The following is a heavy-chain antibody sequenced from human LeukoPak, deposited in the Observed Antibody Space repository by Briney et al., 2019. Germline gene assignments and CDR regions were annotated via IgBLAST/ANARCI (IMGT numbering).Heavy chain of an antibody. D-gene: IGHD6-19*01. CDR2: ISGSGGST. V-gene: IGHV3-23*01. CDR1: GFTSSSYA. Sequence: GGSLRLSCAASGFTSSSYAMSWVRQAPGKGLEWVSAISGSGGSTYYADSVKGRFTISRDNSKNTLYLQMNSLRAEDTAVYYCAKDPYGYTSGWYHGMDVWGQGTTVTVSS. CDR3: AKDPYGYTSGWYHGMDV. J-gene: IGHJ6*02.